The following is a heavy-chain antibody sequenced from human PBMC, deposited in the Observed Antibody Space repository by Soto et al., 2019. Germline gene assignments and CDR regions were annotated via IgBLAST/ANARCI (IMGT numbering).Heavy chain of an antibody. CDR1: GYTFASYG. CDR2: ISAYNGNT. V-gene: IGHV1-18*01. Sequence: ASVKVSCKASGYTFASYGIRWVRQAPGQGLEWMGWISAYNGNTNYAQRLQGRVTMTTDTSTSTAYMELRSLRSDDTAVYYCAREAAAGTLDYWGQGTLVTVSS. D-gene: IGHD6-13*01. J-gene: IGHJ4*02. CDR3: AREAAAGTLDY.